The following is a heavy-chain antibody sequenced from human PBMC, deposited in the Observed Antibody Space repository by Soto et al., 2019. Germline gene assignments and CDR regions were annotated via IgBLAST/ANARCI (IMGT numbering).Heavy chain of an antibody. CDR2: INPNSGGT. CDR1: GYTFTGYY. D-gene: IGHD5-12*01. J-gene: IGHJ2*01. V-gene: IGHV1-2*04. Sequence: ASVKVSCKASGYTFTGYYMHWVRQAPGQRLEWMGWINPNSGGTNYAQKFQGWVTMTRDTSISTGYMELSRLRSDDTAVYYCARDRHPPSGYDGYWYFDLWGRGTLVTVSS. CDR3: ARDRHPPSGYDGYWYFDL.